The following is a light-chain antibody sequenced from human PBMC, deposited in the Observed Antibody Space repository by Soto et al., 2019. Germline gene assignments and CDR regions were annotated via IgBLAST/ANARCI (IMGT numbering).Light chain of an antibody. Sequence: EIVMTQSPATLSVSPGESATLSCRASQSLNSNLAWYQQKPGQAPRLLIYGASTRATGLPARFSGSGSGTEFTLTISSLQSEDFAVYYCQQYNDWPRTFGQGTKVDI. CDR1: QSLNSN. CDR3: QQYNDWPRT. V-gene: IGKV3-15*01. J-gene: IGKJ1*01. CDR2: GAS.